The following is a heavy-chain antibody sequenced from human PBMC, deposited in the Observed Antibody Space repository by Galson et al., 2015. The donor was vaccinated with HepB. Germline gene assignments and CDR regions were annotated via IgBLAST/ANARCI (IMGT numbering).Heavy chain of an antibody. D-gene: IGHD3-16*01. CDR2: IKSKTDGGTT. CDR1: GFTFSNAW. CDR3: TTAPYQWDYDYIWGNPDPLDY. Sequence: SLRLSCAASGFTFSNAWMSWVRQAPGKGLEWVGRIKSKTDGGTTDYAAPVKGRFTISRDDSKNTLYLQMNSLKTEDTAVYYCTTAPYQWDYDYIWGNPDPLDYWGQGTLVTVSS. J-gene: IGHJ4*02. V-gene: IGHV3-15*01.